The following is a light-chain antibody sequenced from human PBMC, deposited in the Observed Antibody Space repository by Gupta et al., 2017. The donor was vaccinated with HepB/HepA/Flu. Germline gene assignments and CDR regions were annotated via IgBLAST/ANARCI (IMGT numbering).Light chain of an antibody. CDR3: AAWDDKLSAVV. Sequence: SVLTQPPSASGTPGQRVIISCSGSSSNIGSNYVYWYQQLPGTAPKLLICRNNQRPSGVPDRLSGSKSGTSASLAISGLRSEDEADYYCAAWDDKLSAVVFGGGTKLTVL. J-gene: IGLJ2*01. V-gene: IGLV1-47*01. CDR2: RNN. CDR1: SSNIGSNY.